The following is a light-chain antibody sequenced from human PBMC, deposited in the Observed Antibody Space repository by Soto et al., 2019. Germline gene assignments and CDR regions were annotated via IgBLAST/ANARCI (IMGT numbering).Light chain of an antibody. V-gene: IGKV1-5*03. CDR1: ETIGNL. CDR3: QHYNSYSEA. CDR2: KAS. J-gene: IGKJ1*01. Sequence: DIQMTQSPSTLSASVGDRVSITCRASETIGNLMAWYQQKPGQAPNLLIYKASNLETGVPSRFSGSGSGTEFTLTISSLQPDDFATYYCQHYNSYSEAFGKGTKVDIK.